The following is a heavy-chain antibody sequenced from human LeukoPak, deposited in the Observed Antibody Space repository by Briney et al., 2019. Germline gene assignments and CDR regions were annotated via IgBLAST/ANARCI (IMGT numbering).Heavy chain of an antibody. Sequence: GGSLRLSCAASGFTFSSYAMHWVRQAPGKGLEYVSAISSNGGSTYYANSVKGRFTISRDNSKNTLYLQMGSLRAEDMAVYYCARVMEGPDASDIWGQGTMVTVSS. V-gene: IGHV3-64*01. J-gene: IGHJ3*02. CDR2: ISSNGGST. CDR3: ARVMEGPDASDI. CDR1: GFTFSSYA. D-gene: IGHD3-3*01.